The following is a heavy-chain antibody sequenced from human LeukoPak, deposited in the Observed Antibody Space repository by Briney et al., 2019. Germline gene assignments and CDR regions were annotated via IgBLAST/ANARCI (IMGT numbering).Heavy chain of an antibody. V-gene: IGHV1-69*04. CDR1: GCTFSSYA. CDR2: IIPILGIA. J-gene: IGHJ6*02. D-gene: IGHD6-19*01. CDR3: ARETVAGSYYYYGMDV. Sequence: ASVKVSCKASGCTFSSYAISWVRQAPGQRLEWMGRIIPILGIANYAQRLQVRVTITADKSTSTAYMELSSLRSEDTAVYYCARETVAGSYYYYGMDVWGQGTTVTVSS.